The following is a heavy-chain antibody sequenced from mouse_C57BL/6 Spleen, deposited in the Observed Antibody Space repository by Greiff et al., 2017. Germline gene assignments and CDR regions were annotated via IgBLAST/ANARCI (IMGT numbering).Heavy chain of an antibody. CDR2: ISSGSSTI. J-gene: IGHJ4*01. D-gene: IGHD4-1*01. Sequence: EVKLVESGGGLVKPGGSLKLSCAASGFTFSDYGMHWVRQAPEKGLEWVAYISSGSSTIYYADTVKGRFTISRDNAKNTLFLQMTSLRSEDTAMYYCARPLGLYAMDYWGQGTSVTVSS. V-gene: IGHV5-17*01. CDR3: ARPLGLYAMDY. CDR1: GFTFSDYG.